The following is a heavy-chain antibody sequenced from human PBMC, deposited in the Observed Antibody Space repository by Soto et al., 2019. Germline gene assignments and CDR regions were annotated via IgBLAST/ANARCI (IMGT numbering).Heavy chain of an antibody. D-gene: IGHD1-1*01. CDR3: AKYDSQYYFYHSMDV. CDR2: MIGSGGNT. Sequence: LTCAASGFTFSSYAMSRVRQAPGKGLEWVSAMIGSGGNTYHADSVKGRLTISRDNSKNTLYLQMNSLRAEDTAVYYCAKYDSQYYFYHSMDVWGKGTTVTVSS. V-gene: IGHV3-23*01. CDR1: GFTFSSYA. J-gene: IGHJ6*03.